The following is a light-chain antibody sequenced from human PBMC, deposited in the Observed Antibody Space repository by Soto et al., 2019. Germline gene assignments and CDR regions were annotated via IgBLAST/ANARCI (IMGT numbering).Light chain of an antibody. CDR1: SSDVGAYNY. CDR3: SSYTRASIPYV. J-gene: IGLJ1*01. CDR2: EVN. Sequence: QSVLTQPASVSGSPGQSITISCTGTSSDVGAYNYVSWYQQYPGKAPKLIIYEVNNRPSGVSSRFFGSKSGNTASPTISGLQAADEADYYCSSYTRASIPYVFGTGTKVTVL. V-gene: IGLV2-14*01.